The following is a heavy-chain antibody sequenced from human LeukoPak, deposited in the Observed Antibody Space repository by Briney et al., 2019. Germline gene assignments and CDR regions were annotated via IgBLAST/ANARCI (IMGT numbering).Heavy chain of an antibody. V-gene: IGHV4-4*02. CDR1: GGSISSSNW. Sequence: SETLSLTWAVSGGSISSSNWWSWVRQPPGKGLEWIGEIYHSGSTNYNPSLKSRVTISVDTSKNQFSLKLSSVTAADTAVYYCARHANYYGSRWFDPWGQGTLVTVSS. CDR2: IYHSGST. J-gene: IGHJ5*02. CDR3: ARHANYYGSRWFDP. D-gene: IGHD3-10*01.